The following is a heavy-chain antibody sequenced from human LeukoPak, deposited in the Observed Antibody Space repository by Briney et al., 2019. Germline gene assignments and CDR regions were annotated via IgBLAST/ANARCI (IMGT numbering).Heavy chain of an antibody. D-gene: IGHD6-19*01. CDR1: GGSISSYY. V-gene: IGHV4-59*01. CDR2: IYYSGST. J-gene: IGHJ5*02. CDR3: ARTHYSSGWYSGLRNWFDP. Sequence: SETLSLTCTVSGGSISSYYWSWIRQPPGKGLEWIGYIYYSGSTNYNPSLKSRVTISVDTSKNQFSLKLSSVTAADTAAYYCARTHYSSGWYSGLRNWFDPWGQGTLVTVSS.